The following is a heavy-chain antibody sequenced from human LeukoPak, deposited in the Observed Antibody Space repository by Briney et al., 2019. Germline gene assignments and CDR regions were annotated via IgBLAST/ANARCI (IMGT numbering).Heavy chain of an antibody. CDR3: AKDSFARYQLLKDYYYGMDV. V-gene: IGHV3-23*01. Sequence: GGSLRLSCADSGSTFSGYAMSWVRQAPGKGLEWVSAISGSGGSTYYADSVKGRFTISRDNSKNTLYLQMNSLRAEDTAVYYCAKDSFARYQLLKDYYYGMDVWGQGTTVTVSS. D-gene: IGHD2-2*01. CDR2: ISGSGGST. J-gene: IGHJ6*02. CDR1: GSTFSGYA.